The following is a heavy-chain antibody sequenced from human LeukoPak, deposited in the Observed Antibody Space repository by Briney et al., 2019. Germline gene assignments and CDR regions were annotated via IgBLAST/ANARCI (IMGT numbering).Heavy chain of an antibody. CDR3: AKLRRHSSSWYYFDY. CDR2: ISGSGGST. CDR1: GFIFSTYG. D-gene: IGHD6-13*01. V-gene: IGHV3-23*01. Sequence: GGSLRLSCAASGFIFSTYGMSWVRQAPGKGLEWVSAISGSGGSTYYADSVKGRFTISRDNSKNTLYLQMNSLRAEDTAVYYCAKLRRHSSSWYYFDYWGQGTLVTVSS. J-gene: IGHJ4*02.